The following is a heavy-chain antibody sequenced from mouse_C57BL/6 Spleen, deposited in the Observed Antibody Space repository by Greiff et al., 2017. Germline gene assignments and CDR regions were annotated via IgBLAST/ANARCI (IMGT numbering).Heavy chain of an antibody. CDR2: IDPSDSYT. J-gene: IGHJ1*03. Sequence: QVQLQQPGAELVMPGASVKLSCKASGYTFTSYWMHWVKQRPGQGLEWIGEIDPSDSYTNYNQKFKGKSTLTVDKSSSTAYMQLSSLTSEDSAVYYCARELLRGYFDVWGTGTTVTVSS. CDR1: GYTFTSYW. D-gene: IGHD1-1*01. CDR3: ARELLRGYFDV. V-gene: IGHV1-69*01.